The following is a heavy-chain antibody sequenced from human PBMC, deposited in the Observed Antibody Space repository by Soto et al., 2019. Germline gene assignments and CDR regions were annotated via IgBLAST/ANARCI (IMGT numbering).Heavy chain of an antibody. D-gene: IGHD3-22*01. Sequence: EVQLVESGGGLVQPGGSLRLSCSASGFTFSSYDMHWDRQGTGKGLEWVSAIGTTGDTYYAGSVKGRFTISRENAKNSLYLQMNSLRAGDTAIYFCARAIGPTLFDYWGQGTLVTVSS. CDR3: ARAIGPTLFDY. CDR1: GFTFSSYD. CDR2: IGTTGDT. J-gene: IGHJ4*02. V-gene: IGHV3-13*04.